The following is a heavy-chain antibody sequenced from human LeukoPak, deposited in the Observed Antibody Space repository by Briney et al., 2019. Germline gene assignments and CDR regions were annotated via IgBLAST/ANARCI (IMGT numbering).Heavy chain of an antibody. CDR3: ARDEYGSGSYPDYYYGMDV. CDR2: IWYDGSNK. Sequence: PGGSLRLSCAASGFTFSSYAMSWVRQAPGKGLEWVAVIWYDGSNKYYADSVRGRFTISRDNSKNTLYLQMNSLRAEDTAVYYCARDEYGSGSYPDYYYGMDVWGQGTTVTVSS. D-gene: IGHD3-10*01. V-gene: IGHV3-33*08. J-gene: IGHJ6*02. CDR1: GFTFSSYA.